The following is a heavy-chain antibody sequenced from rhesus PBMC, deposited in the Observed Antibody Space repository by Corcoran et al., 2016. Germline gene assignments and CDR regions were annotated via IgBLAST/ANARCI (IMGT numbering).Heavy chain of an antibody. Sequence: QVQLQESGPGLVKPSETLSLTCVVSGGSISDYSWRWIRQSPGKGLEWIGRLHGSGGDTDYSPSLKSRVTISLDTSKNHLSLKLTSVTAADTAVYFCAKMVSSWNNPAFDFWGQGLRVTVSS. CDR2: LHGSGGDT. CDR3: AKMVSSWNNPAFDF. CDR1: GGSISDYS. J-gene: IGHJ3*01. D-gene: IGHD1-20*01. V-gene: IGHV4-160*01.